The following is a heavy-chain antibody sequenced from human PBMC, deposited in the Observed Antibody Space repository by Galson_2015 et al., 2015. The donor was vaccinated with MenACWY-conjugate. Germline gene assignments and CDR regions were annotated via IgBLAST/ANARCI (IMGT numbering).Heavy chain of an antibody. J-gene: IGHJ4*02. CDR2: IKQDGSEK. D-gene: IGHD3-22*01. V-gene: IGHV3-7*03. CDR1: GFTFSSYW. Sequence: SLRLSCAASGFTFSSYWMSWVRQAPGKGLEWVANIKQDGSEKYYVDSVKGRFTISRDNAKNSLYLQMNSLRAEDTAVYYCARDDSSGYTDGDLLWGQGTLVTVSS. CDR3: ARDDSSGYTDGDLL.